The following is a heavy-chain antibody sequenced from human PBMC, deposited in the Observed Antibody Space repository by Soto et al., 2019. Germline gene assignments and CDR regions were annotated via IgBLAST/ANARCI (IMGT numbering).Heavy chain of an antibody. CDR1: GYTFTSYD. Sequence: ASVTVSCKASGYTFTSYDVNWVRQATGQGLEWMGWMNPNSGNTGYAQKFQGRVTMTRNTSISTAYMELSSLRSEDTAVYYCARGSGAVAGSDYWGQGTLVTVSS. CDR2: MNPNSGNT. J-gene: IGHJ4*02. V-gene: IGHV1-8*01. CDR3: ARGSGAVAGSDY. D-gene: IGHD6-19*01.